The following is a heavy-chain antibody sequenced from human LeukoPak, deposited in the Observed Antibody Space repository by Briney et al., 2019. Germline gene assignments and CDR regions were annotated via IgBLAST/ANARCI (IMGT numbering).Heavy chain of an antibody. V-gene: IGHV1-2*02. D-gene: IGHD2-2*01. CDR2: INPGNGGT. Sequence: ASVKVSCRASGYTFTDYYIHWVRQAPGQGLEWMGWINPGNGGTNYAQKFQGRVTMTRDTSVRTVYMDLSRLRSDDTAVFYCTREARVGNWFDPWGQGTQVTVSS. CDR3: TREARVGNWFDP. CDR1: GYTFTDYY. J-gene: IGHJ5*02.